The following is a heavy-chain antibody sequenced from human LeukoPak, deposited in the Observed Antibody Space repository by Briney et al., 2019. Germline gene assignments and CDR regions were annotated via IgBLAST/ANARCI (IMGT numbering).Heavy chain of an antibody. D-gene: IGHD6-6*01. Sequence: GGSLRLPCAASGFHFKNYAMHWVRLAPGKGLEWVSSISWNSGNIDYADSVKGRFTLSRDNAKNSLHLQMNSLRAEDTALYYCAKSGIYSSSSGYIDSWAQGTLVTVSS. CDR3: AKSGIYSSSSGYIDS. J-gene: IGHJ4*02. CDR1: GFHFKNYA. V-gene: IGHV3-9*01. CDR2: ISWNSGNI.